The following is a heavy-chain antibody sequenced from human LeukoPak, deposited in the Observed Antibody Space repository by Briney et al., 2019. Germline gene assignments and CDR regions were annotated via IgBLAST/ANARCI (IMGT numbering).Heavy chain of an antibody. J-gene: IGHJ4*02. CDR2: INSDGSST. CDR3: ARVDYSSTWFVDY. V-gene: IGHV3-74*01. Sequence: PWGSPRLSCVASGFTFSSYWMHWVRQAPGKGLVWVSRINSDGSSTNYADSVKGRFTISRDNAKNTLYLQMNSLRPEDTAVYYCARVDYSSTWFVDYWGQGTLVIVSS. CDR1: GFTFSSYW. D-gene: IGHD6-13*01.